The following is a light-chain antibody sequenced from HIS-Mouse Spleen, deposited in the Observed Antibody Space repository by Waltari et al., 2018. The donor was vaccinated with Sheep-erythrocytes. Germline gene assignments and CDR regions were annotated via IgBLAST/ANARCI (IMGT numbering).Light chain of an antibody. J-gene: IGLJ1*01. CDR2: DVS. CDR3: CSYAGSYNHV. V-gene: IGLV2-11*01. Sequence: QSALTQPRSVSGSPGQSVTISCTGTSTDVGGSNYVTWYQQHPGKAPPLMNYDVSKRPSGVPYRFSGSKSGNTASLTISGLQAEDEADYYCCSYAGSYNHVFATGTKVTVL. CDR1: STDVGGSNY.